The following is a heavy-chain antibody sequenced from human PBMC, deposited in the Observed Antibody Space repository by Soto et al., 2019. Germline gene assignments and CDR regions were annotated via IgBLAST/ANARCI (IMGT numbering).Heavy chain of an antibody. CDR3: ARDPSGWGLDS. V-gene: IGHV3-13*01. Sequence: GSLRLSCAASGFSFSTYDMHWVRQAPGRGLEWVSLIGTAGNTHYPDSVKGRFIISRDNAKSSLYLQMNSPRAGDTAVYYCARDPSGWGLDSWGQGTPVTVSS. CDR2: IGTAGNT. J-gene: IGHJ5*01. D-gene: IGHD6-19*01. CDR1: GFSFSTYD.